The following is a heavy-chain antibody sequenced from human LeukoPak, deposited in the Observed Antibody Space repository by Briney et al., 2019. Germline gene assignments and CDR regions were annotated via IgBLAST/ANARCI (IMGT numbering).Heavy chain of an antibody. CDR1: GFTFSSYW. D-gene: IGHD5-18*01. V-gene: IGHV3-7*01. CDR3: ASLVDTAMGPLDAFDI. CDR2: IKQDGSEK. J-gene: IGHJ3*02. Sequence: GGSLRLSCAASGFTFSSYWMSWVRQAPGKGLEWVANIKQDGSEKYYVDSVKGRFTISRGNAKNSLYLQMNSLRAEDTAVYYCASLVDTAMGPLDAFDIWGQGTMVTVSS.